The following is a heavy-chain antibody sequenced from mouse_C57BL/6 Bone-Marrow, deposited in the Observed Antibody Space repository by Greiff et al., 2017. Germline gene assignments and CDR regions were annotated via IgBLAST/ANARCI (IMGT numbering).Heavy chain of an antibody. CDR3: ARVGAIYYIGIRTYWDFDV. D-gene: IGHD1-1*01. V-gene: IGHV1-9*01. CDR2: ILPGCGST. J-gene: IGHJ1*03. Sequence: VKLQESGAELMKPGDSVKLSCKATGYTFPGYWIEWVKQRPGHGLEWVGEILPGCGSTNYNEKFKGKAPFTADTSSNNTYMRLSSLTTEDSAIEYCARVGAIYYIGIRTYWDFDVWGTGTTVTVSS. CDR1: GYTFPGYW.